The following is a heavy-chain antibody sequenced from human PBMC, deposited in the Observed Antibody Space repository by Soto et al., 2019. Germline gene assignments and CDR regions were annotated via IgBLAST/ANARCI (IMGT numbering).Heavy chain of an antibody. D-gene: IGHD2-15*01. J-gene: IGHJ4*02. CDR3: ARGFGATWYYFDY. V-gene: IGHV4-4*07. CDR1: GGSINSYY. CDR2: IYSSGTT. Sequence: PSETLSLTCTVSGGSINSYYWSWIRQPAGKGLEWIGRIYSSGTTYYNPSLKSRVTMSVDTSDNHFSLKLYAVTAADTAVYYCARGFGATWYYFDYWGQGTLVTVSS.